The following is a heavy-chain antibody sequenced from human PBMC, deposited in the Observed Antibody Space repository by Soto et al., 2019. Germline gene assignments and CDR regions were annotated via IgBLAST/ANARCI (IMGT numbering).Heavy chain of an antibody. CDR3: ARDSFSGAAALWYFDL. Sequence: QVQLVQSGAEVKKPGSSVKVSCKASGGTFSSYAISWVRQAPGQGLEWMGGIIPIFGTANYAQKFQGRVTITADESPSTAYMELSSLRSEDTAVYCCARDSFSGAAALWYFDLWGRGTLVTVSS. D-gene: IGHD6-13*01. CDR1: GGTFSSYA. J-gene: IGHJ2*01. CDR2: IIPIFGTA. V-gene: IGHV1-69*01.